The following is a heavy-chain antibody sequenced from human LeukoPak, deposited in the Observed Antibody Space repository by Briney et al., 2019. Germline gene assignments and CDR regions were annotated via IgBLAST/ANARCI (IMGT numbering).Heavy chain of an antibody. D-gene: IGHD3-22*01. CDR2: ISVRSNYI. CDR3: ARLRRNSDSSGYYYYYDY. V-gene: IGHV3-21*01. J-gene: IGHJ4*02. Sequence: GGSLRLSCVASGYTFSSFSINWVRQAPGKGLEWVSSISVRSNYIYYADSVRGRFSISRDDARNSLYLQMDSRRGDDTAVYYCARLRRNSDSSGYYYYYDYWGQGTLVTVSS. CDR1: GYTFSSFS.